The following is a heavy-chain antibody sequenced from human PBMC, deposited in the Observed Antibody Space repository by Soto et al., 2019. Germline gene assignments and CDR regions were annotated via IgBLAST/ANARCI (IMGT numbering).Heavy chain of an antibody. J-gene: IGHJ4*02. CDR2: IYYTGST. CDR3: ARATYYYDRSGYLYYFDY. CDR1: GGSISTYY. V-gene: IGHV4-59*01. D-gene: IGHD3-22*01. Sequence: SATLSLTCTFSGGSISTYYWTWIRQPPGKGLEWIGHIYYTGSTNYNPSLKSRVTVSVDTSKNQFSLKLSSVTAADTAVYYCARATYYYDRSGYLYYFDYWGQGTLVTVSS.